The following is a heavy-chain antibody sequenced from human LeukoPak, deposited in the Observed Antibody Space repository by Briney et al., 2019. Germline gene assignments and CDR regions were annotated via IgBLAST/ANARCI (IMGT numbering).Heavy chain of an antibody. V-gene: IGHV4-39*01. CDR2: IYYSGSA. CDR3: ARQGVAAAGQLDY. Sequence: PSETLSLTCTVSGVSFSGSSYYWGWIRQPPGRGLEWIGSIYYSGSAYYNPSLKSRVTISVDTSKNQFSLKLTSLTAADTAVYYCARQGVAAAGQLDYWGQGTLVTVSS. J-gene: IGHJ4*02. CDR1: GVSFSGSSYY. D-gene: IGHD6-13*01.